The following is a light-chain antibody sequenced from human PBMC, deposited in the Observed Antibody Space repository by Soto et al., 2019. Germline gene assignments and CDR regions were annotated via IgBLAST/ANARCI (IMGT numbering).Light chain of an antibody. J-gene: IGLJ1*01. CDR3: CSYAGSTTFYV. CDR1: SSDVGTYNL. CDR2: EVT. Sequence: QSALTQPASVSGSPGQSITVSCTGTSSDVGTYNLVSWYQQHPGKAPKLIISEVTKRPSGVSNRFSGSKSGNTASLTISGLRAEDEGDYYCCSYAGSTTFYVFGTGTKLTVL. V-gene: IGLV2-23*02.